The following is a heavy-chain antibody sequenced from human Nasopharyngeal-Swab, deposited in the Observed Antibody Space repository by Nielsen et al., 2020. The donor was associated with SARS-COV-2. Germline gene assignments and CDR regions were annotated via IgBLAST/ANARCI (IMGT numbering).Heavy chain of an antibody. CDR2: IYYSGST. D-gene: IGHD3-22*01. CDR1: GGSISSGGYY. J-gene: IGHJ5*02. CDR3: ARNPYYYDSKEGWFDP. V-gene: IGHV4-31*03. Sequence: SETLSLTCTVSGGSISSGGYYWSWIRQHPGKGLEWIGYIYYSGSTYYNPSLKSRVTISVDTSKNQFSLKLSSVTAADTAVYYCARNPYYYDSKEGWFDPWGQGTLVTVSS.